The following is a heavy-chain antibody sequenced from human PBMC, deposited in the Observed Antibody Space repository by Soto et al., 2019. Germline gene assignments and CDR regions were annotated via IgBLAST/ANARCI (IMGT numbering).Heavy chain of an antibody. J-gene: IGHJ3*01. CDR2: IYYSGST. CDR3: ARRYGSAFEV. V-gene: IGHV4-59*01. CDR1: GGSISSYY. D-gene: IGHD3-10*01. Sequence: SETLSLTCTVSGGSISSYYWSWIRQPPGKGLEWIGYIYYSGSTNYNPSLKSRVTISVDTSKNQFSLKLSSVTAADTAVYYCARRYGSAFEVWGQGTMVTGSS.